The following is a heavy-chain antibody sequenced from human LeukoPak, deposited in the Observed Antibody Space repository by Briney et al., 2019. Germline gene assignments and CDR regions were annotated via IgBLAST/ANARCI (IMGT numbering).Heavy chain of an antibody. CDR3: AKDRYYYDSSEEAFDY. D-gene: IGHD3-22*01. J-gene: IGHJ4*02. V-gene: IGHV3-23*01. Sequence: GGSLRLSCAASGFTFSTYAMTWVRQAPGQGLEWVSSISGSGSGTYYADSVKGRFTISRDNSKNTLYLQMNSLRAEDTAVYYCAKDRYYYDSSEEAFDYWGQGTLVTVSS. CDR1: GFTFSTYA. CDR2: ISGSGSGT.